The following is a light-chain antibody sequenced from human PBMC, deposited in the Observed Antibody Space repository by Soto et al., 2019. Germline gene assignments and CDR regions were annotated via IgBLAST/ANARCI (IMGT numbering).Light chain of an antibody. V-gene: IGLV2-14*01. Sequence: QSALTQPASVSGSPGQPITISCTGTSSDVGSYNYVSWYQQHPGKAPKLMIYXXXNRXXXXXNXXXGSKSGNTASLTISGLQAEDXADYYCISYTSSSTRVFGGGTKVTVL. CDR1: SSDVGSYNY. CDR3: ISYTSSSTRV. J-gene: IGLJ2*01. CDR2: XXX.